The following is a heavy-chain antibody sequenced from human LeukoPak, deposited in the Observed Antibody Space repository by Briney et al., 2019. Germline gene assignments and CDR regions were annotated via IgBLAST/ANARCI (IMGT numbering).Heavy chain of an antibody. V-gene: IGHV1-18*01. CDR2: ISAYNGNT. D-gene: IGHD2-15*01. CDR1: GYTFTSYG. J-gene: IGHJ6*03. CDR3: ARVVVAPRNDYYYYYMDV. Sequence: ASVKVSCKASGYTFTSYGISWARQAPGQGLEWMGWISAYNGNTNYAQKLQGRVTMTTDTSTSTAYMELRSLRSDDTAVYYCARVVVAPRNDYYYYYMDVWGKGTTVTVSS.